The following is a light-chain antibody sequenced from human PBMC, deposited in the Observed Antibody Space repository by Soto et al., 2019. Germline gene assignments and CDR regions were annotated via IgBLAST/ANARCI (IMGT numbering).Light chain of an antibody. CDR2: GAS. CDR3: QQYGSSPPRT. CDR1: QSVSNDF. J-gene: IGKJ5*01. Sequence: EMVLTQSQGSLSLSPAHRSILXCRTFQSVSNDFLAWYQQKPGQAPRLLIYGASTRATDVPDRFSGSGSGADFTLSISRLEPEDFAVYYCQQYGSSPPRTFGQGTRLEIK. V-gene: IGKV3-20*01.